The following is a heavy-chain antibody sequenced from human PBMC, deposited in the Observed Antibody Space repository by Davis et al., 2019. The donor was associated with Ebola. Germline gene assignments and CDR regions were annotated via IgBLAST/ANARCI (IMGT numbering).Heavy chain of an antibody. Sequence: PSETLSLTCVISGDSVSGNNGAWNWIRQSPSRGLEWLGRTYYSSKWYDGYAESVKSRINISPDTAKNQFSLHLNSVTPEDTAVYYCAKGWLRSGIRYWGQGTLVTVSS. J-gene: IGHJ4*02. V-gene: IGHV6-1*01. D-gene: IGHD5-12*01. CDR3: AKGWLRSGIRY. CDR2: TYYSSKWYD. CDR1: GDSVSGNNGA.